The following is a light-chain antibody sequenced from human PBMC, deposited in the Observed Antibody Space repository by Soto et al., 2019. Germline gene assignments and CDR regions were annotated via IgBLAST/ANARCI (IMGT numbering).Light chain of an antibody. CDR1: QDISYY. J-gene: IGKJ2*02. V-gene: IGKV1-33*01. CDR2: DAS. Sequence: DIQMTQSPSSLSASVGDRVTITCRASQDISYYLNWYQQKPGKAPKLVIYDASDLGTGVPLRFNGSGSGTDFSLTITSLQSEDIATYYCQHYDDFPRTFGQGTKLEMK. CDR3: QHYDDFPRT.